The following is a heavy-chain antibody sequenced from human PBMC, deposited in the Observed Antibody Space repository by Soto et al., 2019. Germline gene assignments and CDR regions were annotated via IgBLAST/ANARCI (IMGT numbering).Heavy chain of an antibody. CDR2: ISYSGST. Sequence: SETLSLTCTVSGASMSSHYWTWLRQSPGKGLEWIGYISYSGSTYYSPSHKSRVTISADTSRNQFSLKLSAVISADTAVYYCARADPDASVGYWGQGTLVTVSS. V-gene: IGHV4-59*11. D-gene: IGHD3-16*01. CDR1: GASMSSHY. CDR3: ARADPDASVGY. J-gene: IGHJ4*02.